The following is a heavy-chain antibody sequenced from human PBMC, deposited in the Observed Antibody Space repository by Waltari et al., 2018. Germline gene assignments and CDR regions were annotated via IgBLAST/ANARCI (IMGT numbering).Heavy chain of an antibody. Sequence: EVQLVESGGGLVQPGGSLRLSCAASGFTFRSYWMHWVRQVPGKGLVSVSRINTEGSSTDYADSVKGRFTMSRDNAKNTLFLQMNSLRAEDTALYYCARDGGYCTSTSCQLSSCDYWGQGTLVTVSS. D-gene: IGHD2-2*01. J-gene: IGHJ4*02. CDR3: ARDGGYCTSTSCQLSSCDY. CDR2: INTEGSST. CDR1: GFTFRSYW. V-gene: IGHV3-74*01.